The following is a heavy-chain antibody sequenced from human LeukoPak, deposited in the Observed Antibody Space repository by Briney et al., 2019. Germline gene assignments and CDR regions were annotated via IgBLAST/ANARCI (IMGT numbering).Heavy chain of an antibody. D-gene: IGHD5-12*01. V-gene: IGHV4-61*10. CDR3: ARDGGSGYDYGFDY. J-gene: IGHJ4*02. Sequence: SETLSLTCTVSGGSISSGSYYWSWIRQPAGKGLEWIGYIYYSGSTNYNPSLKSRVTISVDTSKNQFSLKLSSVTAADTAVYYCARDGGSGYDYGFDYWGQGTLVTVSS. CDR1: GGSISSGSYY. CDR2: IYYSGST.